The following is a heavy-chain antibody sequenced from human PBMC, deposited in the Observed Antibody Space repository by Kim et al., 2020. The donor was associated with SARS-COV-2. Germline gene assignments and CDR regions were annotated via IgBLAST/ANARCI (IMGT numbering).Heavy chain of an antibody. J-gene: IGHJ6*01. CDR2: IYYSGST. CDR1: GGSISSYY. CDR3: ARDSYYDSSGYYDYYGMHV. V-gene: IGHV4-59*12. Sequence: SETLSLTCTVSGGSISSYYWSWIRQPPGKGLEWIGYIYYSGSTNYNPSLKSRVTILVDTSKNQFYLRLSTVTAADTAVYYCARDSYYDSSGYYDYYGMHVWGPGTTVTVSS. D-gene: IGHD3-22*01.